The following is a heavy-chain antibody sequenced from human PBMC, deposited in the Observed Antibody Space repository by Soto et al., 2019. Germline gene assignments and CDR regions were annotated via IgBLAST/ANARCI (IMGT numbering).Heavy chain of an antibody. CDR1: GDSVSSNSAA. Sequence: SQTLSLTCAISGDSVSSNSAAWNWIRQSPSRGLEWLGRTYYRSKWYNDYAVSVKSRITINPDTSKNQFSLQLNSVTPEDTAVYYCARGGGEAAAGRRGPLGMDVWGQGTTVTVSS. V-gene: IGHV6-1*01. CDR2: TYYRSKWYN. J-gene: IGHJ6*02. CDR3: ARGGGEAAAGRRGPLGMDV. D-gene: IGHD6-13*01.